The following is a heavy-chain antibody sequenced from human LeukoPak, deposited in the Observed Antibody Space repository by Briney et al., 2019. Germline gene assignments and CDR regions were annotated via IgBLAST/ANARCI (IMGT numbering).Heavy chain of an antibody. CDR1: GFTFSSHW. CDR3: ARDPDPLEGMPDGY. CDR2: ISSSSSYI. J-gene: IGHJ4*02. V-gene: IGHV3-21*01. D-gene: IGHD5-24*01. Sequence: PGGSLRLSCAASGFTFSSHWMSWVRQAPGKGLEWVSSISSSSSYIYYADSVKGRFTISRDNAKNSLYLQMNSLRAEDTAVYYCARDPDPLEGMPDGYWGQGTLVTVSS.